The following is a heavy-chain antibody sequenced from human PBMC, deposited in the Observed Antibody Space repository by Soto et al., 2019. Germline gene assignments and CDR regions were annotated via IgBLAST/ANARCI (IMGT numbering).Heavy chain of an antibody. CDR1: GFTFGNYG. D-gene: IGHD3-10*01. CDR2: IWYDGSSE. V-gene: IGHV3-33*01. CDR3: ARVPGSGTYYDNRIANDAFDI. J-gene: IGHJ3*02. Sequence: PGGSLRLSCAASGFTFGNYGVHWVRQAPGKGLEWVAVIWYDGSSEYYTESVKGRFTISRDNSKNTLYLQMNSLRAEDTAVYYCARVPGSGTYYDNRIANDAFDIWGQGTMVTVSS.